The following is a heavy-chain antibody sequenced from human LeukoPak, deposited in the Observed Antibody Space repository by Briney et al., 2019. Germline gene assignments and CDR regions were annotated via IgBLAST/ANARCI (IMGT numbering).Heavy chain of an antibody. D-gene: IGHD6-19*01. Sequence: SETLSLTCTVSGGSIGSSSYYWGWIRQPPGKGLEWIWSIYYSGNTYYDPSLKSRVTISVDTSKNQFSLKLSSVTAADTAVYYCARSNSGLLDYWGQGTLVTASS. V-gene: IGHV4-39*07. CDR1: GGSIGSSSYY. J-gene: IGHJ4*02. CDR2: IYYSGNT. CDR3: ARSNSGLLDY.